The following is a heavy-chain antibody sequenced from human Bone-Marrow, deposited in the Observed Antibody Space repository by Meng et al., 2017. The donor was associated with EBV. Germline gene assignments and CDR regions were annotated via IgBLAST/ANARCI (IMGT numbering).Heavy chain of an antibody. CDR3: AGGWAPDY. CDR1: GYKFRNYV. V-gene: IGHV1-2*06. D-gene: IGHD6-19*01. CDR2: INSLTGVT. J-gene: IGHJ4*02. Sequence: LKPDAEVKRPGASEKVTCKAAGYKFRNYVMHWMRQAHGQGLNDKGRINSLTGVTNNVKKFQGKCTGTRDTSIITSNMELRALTHYDTAVDFCAGGWAPDYWGQGTLVTVSS.